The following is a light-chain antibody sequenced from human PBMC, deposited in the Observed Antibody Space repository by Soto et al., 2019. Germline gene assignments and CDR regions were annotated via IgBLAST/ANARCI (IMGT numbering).Light chain of an antibody. CDR2: KAS. Sequence: DIQMTQSPSTLSGSVGDRVTITCRASQTISSWLAWYQQKPGKAPKLLLYKASTLKSGVPSRFSGSGSGTEFTLTISSLPPDDFATYYCQHYNSYSAAFGQGHKGDSK. CDR3: QHYNSYSAA. J-gene: IGKJ1*01. CDR1: QTISSW. V-gene: IGKV1-5*03.